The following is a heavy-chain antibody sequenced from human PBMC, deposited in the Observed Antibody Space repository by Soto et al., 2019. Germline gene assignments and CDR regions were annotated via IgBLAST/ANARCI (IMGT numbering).Heavy chain of an antibody. V-gene: IGHV1-18*04. D-gene: IGHD6-25*01. Sequence: ASVKVSCKASGYTFTDYGFSWVRLAPGQGLEWMGWIGTYNGNTNYAQKVQGRVTMTTDTSTNTAYMELRSLRSDDTAVYYCARSGSGAAYYYHGLDVWAKGPRSPSP. J-gene: IGHJ6*02. CDR2: IGTYNGNT. CDR1: GYTFTDYG. CDR3: ARSGSGAAYYYHGLDV.